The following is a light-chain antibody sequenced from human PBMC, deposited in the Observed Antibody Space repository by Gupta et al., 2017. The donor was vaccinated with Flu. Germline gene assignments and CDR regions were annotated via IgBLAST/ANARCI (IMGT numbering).Light chain of an antibody. CDR3: YYYDKTQSGLCV. CDR1: SPNIGAGYN. CDR2: VNN. V-gene: IGLV1-40*01. J-gene: IGLJ3*02. Sequence: QPVLTQPPSVSGAPCHRVTISCSGSSPNIGAGYNVHWYQQLPGTAPRLLIVVNNNRPSGIPDRFSGSKSCASASPATIXLXAEDEGXEYGYYYDKTQSGLCVFGGGTRLTVL.